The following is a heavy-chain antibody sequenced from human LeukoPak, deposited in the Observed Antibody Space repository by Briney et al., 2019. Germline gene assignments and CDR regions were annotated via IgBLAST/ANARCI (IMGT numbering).Heavy chain of an antibody. D-gene: IGHD2-2*01. CDR3: VRHLSSTTSCPNY. CDR1: EYIFSSYW. CDR2: IYPRDSRT. V-gene: IGHV5-51*01. J-gene: IGHJ4*02. Sequence: KPGESLMISCQGSEYIFSSYWIAWVRQLPGKGLEWMGIIYPRDSRTTYSPSFQGQVTISVDKSISTAYLQWSSLKASDTAMYYCVRHLSSTTSCPNYWGPGTLVTVSS.